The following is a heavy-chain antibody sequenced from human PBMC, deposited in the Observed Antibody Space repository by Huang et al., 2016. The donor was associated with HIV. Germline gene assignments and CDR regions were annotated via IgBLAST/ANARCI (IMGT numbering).Heavy chain of an antibody. CDR3: ARMFKYDSGGYWGNDAFDI. D-gene: IGHD3-22*01. CDR2: SRDSGST. CDR1: GGSFSGHY. Sequence: QVQLQQWGAELLKPSETLSLTCAVSGGSFSGHYWTWIRQPPGRGLEWIGESRDSGSTTYNPSLKRRVTISGDTSQSQFSLKLNSVTAAETAIYYCARMFKYDSGGYWGNDAFDIWGQGTMVTVSS. J-gene: IGHJ3*02. V-gene: IGHV4-34*02.